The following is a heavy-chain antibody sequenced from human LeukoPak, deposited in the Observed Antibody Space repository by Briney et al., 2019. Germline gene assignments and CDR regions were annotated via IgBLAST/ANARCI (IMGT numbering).Heavy chain of an antibody. CDR3: ARPKNSYQYYVDV. Sequence: SETLSLTCAVYGGSFSGYYWSWIRQPPGKGLEWIGEINHSGSTNYNPSLKSRVTISVDTSKNQFSLKLSSVTAADTAVYYCARPKNSYQYYVDVWSKGTTVTVSS. CDR1: GGSFSGYY. CDR2: INHSGST. J-gene: IGHJ6*03. V-gene: IGHV4-34*01.